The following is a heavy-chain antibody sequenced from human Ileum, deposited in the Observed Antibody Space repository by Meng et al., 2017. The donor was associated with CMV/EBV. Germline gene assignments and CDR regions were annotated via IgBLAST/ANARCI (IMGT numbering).Heavy chain of an antibody. D-gene: IGHD2-15*01. Sequence: ASVKVSCKASAYSFSSYDINWVRQAPGQGLEWMGWMNPNNGNTGYAQKFQGRFTMTWNTSISTAYMELSSLRSEDTAIYYCASHQQFCSGGSCYSLGYYYGMGVWGQGNTV. CDR3: ASHQQFCSGGSCYSLGYYYGMGV. CDR2: MNPNNGNT. V-gene: IGHV1-8*01. CDR1: AYSFSSYD. J-gene: IGHJ6*01.